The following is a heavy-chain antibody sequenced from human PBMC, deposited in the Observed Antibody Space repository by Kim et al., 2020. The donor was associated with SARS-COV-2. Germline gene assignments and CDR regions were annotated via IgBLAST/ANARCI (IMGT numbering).Heavy chain of an antibody. Sequence: SVKVSCKASGGTFSSYAISWVRQAPGQGLEWMGRIIPILGIANYAQKFQGRVTITADKSTSTAYMELSSLRSEDTAVYYCARAPGIAVAARAFDIWGQGTMVTVSS. CDR1: GGTFSSYA. V-gene: IGHV1-69*04. D-gene: IGHD6-19*01. J-gene: IGHJ3*02. CDR2: IIPILGIA. CDR3: ARAPGIAVAARAFDI.